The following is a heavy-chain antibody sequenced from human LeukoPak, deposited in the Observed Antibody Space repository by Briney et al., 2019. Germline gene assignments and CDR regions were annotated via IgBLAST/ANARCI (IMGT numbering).Heavy chain of an antibody. J-gene: IGHJ3*02. CDR2: IYTSGST. V-gene: IGHV4-4*07. D-gene: IGHD6-6*01. CDR3: ARVGTAARWGAFDI. Sequence: SETLSLTCTVSGGSISSYYWSWIRQPAGKGLEWIGRIYTSGSTNYNPSLKSRVTMSVDTSKNQFSLKLSSVTAADTAVYYCARVGTAARWGAFDIWGQGTMVTVSS. CDR1: GGSISSYY.